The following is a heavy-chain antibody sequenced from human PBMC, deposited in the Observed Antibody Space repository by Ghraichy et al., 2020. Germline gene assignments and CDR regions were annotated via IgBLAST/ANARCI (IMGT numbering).Heavy chain of an antibody. Sequence: ETLSLTCAASGFTFSSYAMSWVRQAPGKGLEWVSIISGSGGSIYYADSVKGRFTISRDNSKNTLSLQMNSLRAEDTAVYYCAKAGVRVGTSDFDYWGQGTLVTVSS. J-gene: IGHJ4*02. CDR2: ISGSGGSI. V-gene: IGHV3-23*01. CDR1: GFTFSSYA. CDR3: AKAGVRVGTSDFDY. D-gene: IGHD4-23*01.